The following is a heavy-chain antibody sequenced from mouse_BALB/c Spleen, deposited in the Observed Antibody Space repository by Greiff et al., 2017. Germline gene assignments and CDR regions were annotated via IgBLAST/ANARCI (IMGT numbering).Heavy chain of an antibody. CDR3: ARGVRGDYFDY. D-gene: IGHD2-14*01. V-gene: IGHV3-6*02. J-gene: IGHJ2*01. Sequence: EVQLQESGPGLVKPSQSLSLTCSVTGYSITSGYYWNWIRQFPGNKLEWMGYISYDGSNNYNPSLKNRISITRDTSKNQFFLKLNSVTTEDTATYCCARGVRGDYFDYWGQGTTLTVSS. CDR1: GYSITSGYY. CDR2: ISYDGSN.